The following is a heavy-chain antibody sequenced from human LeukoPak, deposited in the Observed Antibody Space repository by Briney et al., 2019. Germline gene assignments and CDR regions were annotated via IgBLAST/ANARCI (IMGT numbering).Heavy chain of an antibody. Sequence: YYADSVKGRFPISRDNSKNTLYLQMNSLRAEDTSVYYCAKDFGGKTGTTPHPWGQGTLVTVSS. D-gene: IGHD1-7*01. J-gene: IGHJ5*02. CDR3: AKDFGGKTGTTPHP. V-gene: IGHV3-23*01.